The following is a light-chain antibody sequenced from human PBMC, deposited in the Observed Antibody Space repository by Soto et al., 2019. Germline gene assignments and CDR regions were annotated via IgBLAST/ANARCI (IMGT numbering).Light chain of an antibody. CDR3: SSYTSSSSFV. V-gene: IGLV2-14*01. Sequence: QSALAQPSSVSGSPGQSITISCTGTSTDVGGYNYVSWYQHHPGKGPKLIIYEVNNRPSGVSDRFSGSKSGNKASLTISGLQAEDEADYYCSSYTSSSSFVFGTGTKVTVL. J-gene: IGLJ1*01. CDR1: STDVGGYNY. CDR2: EVN.